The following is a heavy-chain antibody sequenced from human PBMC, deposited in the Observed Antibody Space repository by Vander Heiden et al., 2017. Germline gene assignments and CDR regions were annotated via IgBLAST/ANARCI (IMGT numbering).Heavy chain of an antibody. CDR3: TTRALRAPYDYVWGSFGY. Sequence: SNAWMNWVRQAPGKGLEWVGRIKSKTDGGTTDYAAPVKGRVTISRDDSKNTLYLQMNSLKTEDTAVYYCTTRALRAPYDYVWGSFGYWGQGTLVTVSS. D-gene: IGHD3-16*01. CDR2: IKSKTDGGTT. J-gene: IGHJ4*02. V-gene: IGHV3-15*07. CDR1: SNAW.